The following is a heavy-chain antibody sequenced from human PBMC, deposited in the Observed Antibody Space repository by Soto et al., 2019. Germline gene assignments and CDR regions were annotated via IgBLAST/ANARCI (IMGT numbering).Heavy chain of an antibody. V-gene: IGHV4-39*01. CDR1: GGSISSSSYY. D-gene: IGHD3-3*01. Sequence: SETLSLTCTVSGGSISSSSYYWGWIRQPPGKGLEWIGSIYYSGSTYYNPSLKSRVTISVDTSKNQFSLKLSSVTAADTAVYYCARQGFLEWLLLKGYGWFDPWGQGTLVTVSS. CDR2: IYYSGST. J-gene: IGHJ5*02. CDR3: ARQGFLEWLLLKGYGWFDP.